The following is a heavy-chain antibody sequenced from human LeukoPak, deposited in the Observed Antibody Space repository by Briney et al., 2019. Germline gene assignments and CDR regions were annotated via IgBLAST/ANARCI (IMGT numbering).Heavy chain of an antibody. J-gene: IGHJ6*03. CDR2: ISYDGSNK. D-gene: IGHD6-19*01. Sequence: PGGSLRLSCAASGFTFSSYGMHWVRQAPGKGLEWVAVISYDGSNKYYADSVKGRFTISRDNSKNTLYLQMNSLRAEDTAVYYCAKSRGAVAGTDYYYYMDVWGKGTTVTVSS. V-gene: IGHV3-30*18. CDR3: AKSRGAVAGTDYYYYMDV. CDR1: GFTFSSYG.